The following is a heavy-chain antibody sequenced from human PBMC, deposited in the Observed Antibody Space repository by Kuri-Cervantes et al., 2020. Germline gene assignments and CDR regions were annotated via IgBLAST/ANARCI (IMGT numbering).Heavy chain of an antibody. D-gene: IGHD6-19*01. CDR1: GFSLSTSGMC. Sequence: SGPTLVKPTQTLTLTCTFSGFSLSTSGMCVSWIRQPPGKALEWLALIDWDDDKYYSTSLKTRLTISKDTSKNQVVLTMTNMDPVDTGTYYCAHRRRRSSGWFSFDYWGQGTLVTVSS. J-gene: IGHJ4*02. V-gene: IGHV2-70*12. CDR2: IDWDDDK. CDR3: AHRRRRSSGWFSFDY.